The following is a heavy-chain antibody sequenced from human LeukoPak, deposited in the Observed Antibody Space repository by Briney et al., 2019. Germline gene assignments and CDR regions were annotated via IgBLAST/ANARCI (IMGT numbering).Heavy chain of an antibody. V-gene: IGHV4-38-2*02. J-gene: IGHJ4*02. CDR1: GYSISSGYY. D-gene: IGHD6-19*01. Sequence: SETLSLTCTVSGYSISSGYYWGWIRQPPGKGLEWIGSIYYSGSTYYNPSLKSRVTISVDTSKNQFSLKLSSVTAADTAVYYCARAGYSSGWAVYFDYWGQGTLVTVSS. CDR2: IYYSGST. CDR3: ARAGYSSGWAVYFDY.